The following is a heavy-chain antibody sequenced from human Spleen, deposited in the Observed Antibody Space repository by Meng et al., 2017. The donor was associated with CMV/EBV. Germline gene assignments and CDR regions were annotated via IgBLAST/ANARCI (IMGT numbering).Heavy chain of an antibody. D-gene: IGHD1-26*01. V-gene: IGHV1-69*10. CDR1: GGTFSSYA. CDR2: IIPILGIA. J-gene: IGHJ4*02. CDR3: ARGLGGGSNDY. Sequence: SVKVSCKASGGTFSSYAVSWVRQAPGQGLEWMGGIIPILGIANYAQKFQGRVTITADKSTSTGYMELRSLRSDDTAVYYCARGLGGGSNDYWGQGTLVTVSS.